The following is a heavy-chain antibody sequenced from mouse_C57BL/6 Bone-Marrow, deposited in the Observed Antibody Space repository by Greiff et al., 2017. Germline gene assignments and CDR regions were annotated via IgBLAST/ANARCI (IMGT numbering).Heavy chain of an antibody. CDR2: INPSNGGT. J-gene: IGHJ1*02. CDR3: TRAGVYSSSLDWYFDV. V-gene: IGHV1-53*01. CDR1: SYTFTRYW. D-gene: IGHD1-1*01. Sequence: QVQLQQPGTELVKPGASVKLSCKASSYTFTRYWMHWVKERPGQGLEWIGNINPSNGGTNYNEKFKSKATVTVDKSSNTASMQLNSLTSEDSAVYHCTRAGVYSSSLDWYFDVWGTGTTVIVSS.